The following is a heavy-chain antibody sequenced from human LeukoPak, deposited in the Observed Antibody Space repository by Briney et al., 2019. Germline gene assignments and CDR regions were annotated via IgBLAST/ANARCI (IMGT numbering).Heavy chain of an antibody. Sequence: SDTLSLTCTVYGGSFSGYYWSWIRQPPGKGLEWIGEINHSGSTNYNTSLKSRVTISVDTSKNQFSLKLSSVTAADTAVYYCARGDCSSTSCLVYWYFDLWGRGTLVTV. CDR1: GGSFSGYY. CDR2: INHSGST. CDR3: ARGDCSSTSCLVYWYFDL. J-gene: IGHJ2*01. V-gene: IGHV4-34*01. D-gene: IGHD2-2*01.